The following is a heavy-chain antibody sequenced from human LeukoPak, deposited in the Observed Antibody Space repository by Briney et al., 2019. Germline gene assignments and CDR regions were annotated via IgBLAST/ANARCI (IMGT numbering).Heavy chain of an antibody. CDR1: IGSINSYY. D-gene: IGHD5/OR15-5a*01. CDR3: ARIRGYGVFAYFDY. J-gene: IGHJ4*02. Sequence: SETLSLTCTVSIGSINSYYWSWIRQPPGKGLEWIGYVYYTGSTEYNPSLTSRVTISVDTSKNQFSLNLNSVTAADTAVYYCARIRGYGVFAYFDYWGQGTLVTVSS. CDR2: VYYTGST. V-gene: IGHV4-59*01.